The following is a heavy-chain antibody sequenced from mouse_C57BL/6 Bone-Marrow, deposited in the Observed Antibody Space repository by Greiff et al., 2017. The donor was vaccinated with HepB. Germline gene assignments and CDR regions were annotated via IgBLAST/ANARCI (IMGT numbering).Heavy chain of an antibody. D-gene: IGHD2-10*02. J-gene: IGHJ3*01. V-gene: IGHV14-1*01. Sequence: VQLQQPGAELVRPGASVKLSCTASGFNIKDYYMHWVKQRPEQGLEWIGRIDPEDGDTEYAPKFQGKATMTADTSSNTAYLQLSSLTSEDTAVYYCTTEYGKGGFAYWGQGTLVTVSA. CDR2: IDPEDGDT. CDR3: TTEYGKGGFAY. CDR1: GFNIKDYY.